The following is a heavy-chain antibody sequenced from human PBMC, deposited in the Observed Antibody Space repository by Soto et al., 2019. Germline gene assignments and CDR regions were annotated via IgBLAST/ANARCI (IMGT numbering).Heavy chain of an antibody. J-gene: IGHJ6*02. V-gene: IGHV3-23*01. CDR1: GFNFSNYA. CDR3: AKALRVGRGYMYYYYGLDV. CDR2: VSATGGST. D-gene: IGHD5-12*01. Sequence: EVQLLESGGGLIQPGGSLRLSCAASGFNFSNYAMTWVRQAPGRGLEWVSAVSATGGSTYYADSVKGRFTISRDNSKNTLYLQVNSLRAEDTALYCCAKALRVGRGYMYYYYGLDVWGQGTTVTVSS.